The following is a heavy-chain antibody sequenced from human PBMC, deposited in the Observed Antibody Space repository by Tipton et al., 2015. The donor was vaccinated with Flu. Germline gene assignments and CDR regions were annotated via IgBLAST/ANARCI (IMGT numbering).Heavy chain of an antibody. CDR2: IYTSGST. Sequence: TLSLTCTVSGGSISSGSYYWSWIRQPAGKGLEWIGRIYTSGSTNYNPSLKSRVTISVDTSKNQFSLKLSSVTAADTAVYYCARLPRPKWGQGTLVTVSS. CDR1: GGSISSGSYY. CDR3: ARLPRPK. J-gene: IGHJ4*02. V-gene: IGHV4-61*02.